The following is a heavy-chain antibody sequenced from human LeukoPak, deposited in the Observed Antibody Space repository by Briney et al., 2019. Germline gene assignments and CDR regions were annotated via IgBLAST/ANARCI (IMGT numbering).Heavy chain of an antibody. CDR2: IIPTFGTA. D-gene: IGHD2-15*01. Sequence: SVKVSCKASGGTFSSYAISWVRQAPGQGLEWMGGIIPTFGTANYAQKFQGRVTITADKSTSTAYMELSSLRSEDTAVYYCARGGYCSGGSCYFDAFDIWGQGTMVTVPS. J-gene: IGHJ3*02. CDR1: GGTFSSYA. CDR3: ARGGYCSGGSCYFDAFDI. V-gene: IGHV1-69*06.